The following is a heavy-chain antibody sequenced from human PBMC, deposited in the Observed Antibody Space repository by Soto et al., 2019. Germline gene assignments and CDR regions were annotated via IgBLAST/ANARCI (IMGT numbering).Heavy chain of an antibody. CDR3: AKALYDRSDTYDY. V-gene: IGHV3-9*01. Sequence: EVQLVESGGGLVQPGRSLRLSCAASGFTFDDYAMHWVRQAPGKGLEWVAGISWNSGSIGYADSVKGRFTISRDNAKNTLSLKMISLSAENTDLYYCAKALYDRSDTYDYWVQGTLVTVSS. D-gene: IGHD3-22*01. CDR1: GFTFDDYA. CDR2: ISWNSGSI. J-gene: IGHJ4*02.